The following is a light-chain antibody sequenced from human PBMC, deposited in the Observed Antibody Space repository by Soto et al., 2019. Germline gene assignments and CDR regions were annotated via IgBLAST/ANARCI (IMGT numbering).Light chain of an antibody. CDR2: RTS. J-gene: IGKJ4*01. CDR1: QSGTIKS. Sequence: EIVLTQSPATLSLSPGERATLFCRASQSGTIKSIAWYQQKPGQAPRLVISRTSVRATGIPERFSGSASGADFSLTISRLEPEDFAVYYCQQYTNSPLTFGGGTRV. V-gene: IGKV3-20*01. CDR3: QQYTNSPLT.